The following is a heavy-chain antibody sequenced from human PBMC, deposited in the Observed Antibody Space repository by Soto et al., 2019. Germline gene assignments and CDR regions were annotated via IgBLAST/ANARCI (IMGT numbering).Heavy chain of an antibody. V-gene: IGHV3-30-3*01. Sequence: SLRLSCAASGFTFSSYAMHWVRQAPGKGLEWVAVISYDGRNKYYANSVKGRFTISRDNSKNPLYLQMNSLRAEDTAVYYCATNSSGWTSYYYDYWGQGTLVTVSS. CDR3: ATNSSGWTSYYYDY. J-gene: IGHJ4*02. CDR1: GFTFSSYA. CDR2: ISYDGRNK. D-gene: IGHD6-19*01.